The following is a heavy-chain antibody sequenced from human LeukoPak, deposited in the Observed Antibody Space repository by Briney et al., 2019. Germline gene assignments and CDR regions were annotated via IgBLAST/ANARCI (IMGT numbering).Heavy chain of an antibody. J-gene: IGHJ1*01. CDR1: GGTFSSYA. Sequence: SLKVSCKASGGTFSSYAISWVRQAPGQGLEWMGRIILILGIANYAQKFQGRVTITADKSTSTAYMELSSLRSEDTAVYYCARDFRPYYYDSSGYYSPYFQHWGQGTLVTVSS. CDR2: IILILGIA. CDR3: ARDFRPYYYDSSGYYSPYFQH. D-gene: IGHD3-22*01. V-gene: IGHV1-69*04.